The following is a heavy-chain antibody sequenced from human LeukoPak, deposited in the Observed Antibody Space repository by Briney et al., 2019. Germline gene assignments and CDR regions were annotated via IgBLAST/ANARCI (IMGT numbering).Heavy chain of an antibody. CDR1: GGSISSYY. CDR2: IYYSGST. D-gene: IGHD3-22*01. V-gene: IGHV4-59*01. CDR3: ARYYDSSGFSFDY. Sequence: SETLSLTCTVSGGSISSYYWSWIRQPPGKGLEWIGYIYYSGSTNYNPSLKSRVTISVDTSKNQFSLKLSSVTAADTAVYYCARYYDSSGFSFDYWGQGTLVTVSS. J-gene: IGHJ4*02.